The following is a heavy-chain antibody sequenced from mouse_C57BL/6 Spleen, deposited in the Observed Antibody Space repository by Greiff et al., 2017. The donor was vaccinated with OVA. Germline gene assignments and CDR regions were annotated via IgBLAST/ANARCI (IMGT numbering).Heavy chain of an antibody. D-gene: IGHD2-10*02. Sequence: VQLQQSGPELVKPGASVKISCKASGYAFSSSWMNWVKQRPGKGLEWIGRIYPGDGDTNYNGKFKGKATLTADKSSSTAYMQLSSLTSEDSAVYFCAVWYLDYWGQGTTLTVSS. CDR1: GYAFSSSW. V-gene: IGHV1-82*01. CDR3: AVWYLDY. J-gene: IGHJ2*01. CDR2: IYPGDGDT.